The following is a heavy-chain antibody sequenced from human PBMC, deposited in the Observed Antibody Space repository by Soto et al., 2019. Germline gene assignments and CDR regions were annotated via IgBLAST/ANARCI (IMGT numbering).Heavy chain of an antibody. Sequence: QITLKESGPTLVKPTQTLTLTCSFSGFSLSTSGVGVGWIRQPPGKALEWLALIYWDDDKRYSPSLKSRLTISKDTSRNQVVLTMTNMDPVDTATYCCAHRGDSGSGSYCFDYWGQGTLVTVSS. V-gene: IGHV2-5*02. D-gene: IGHD3-10*01. CDR2: IYWDDDK. J-gene: IGHJ4*02. CDR3: AHRGDSGSGSYCFDY. CDR1: GFSLSTSGVG.